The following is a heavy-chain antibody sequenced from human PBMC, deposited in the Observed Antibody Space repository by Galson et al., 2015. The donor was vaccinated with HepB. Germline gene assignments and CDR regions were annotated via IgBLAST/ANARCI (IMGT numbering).Heavy chain of an antibody. V-gene: IGHV3-33*01. CDR2: TWYDDGTNK. D-gene: IGHD1-26*01. J-gene: IGHJ4*02. CDR3: ARHPTGSYYGAFLDY. Sequence: SLRLSCAASGFFFGSYAMHWVRQTPGKGLEWVAVTWYDDGTNKHYADSVTGRFTISRDNSKNILYLQMNSLTVEDTAVYYCARHPTGSYYGAFLDYWGQGTLVTVSS. CDR1: GFFFGSYA.